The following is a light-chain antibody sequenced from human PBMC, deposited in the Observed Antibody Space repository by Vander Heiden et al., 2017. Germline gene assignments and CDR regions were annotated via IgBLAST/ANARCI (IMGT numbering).Light chain of an antibody. V-gene: IGLV1-40*01. CDR2: GNS. Sequence: VLTQPPSVAGAPGQGVTISCTGSSSNIGAGYDVHWYQQRPGTAPKLLIYGNSNRPSGVPDRFSGSKSGTSASLAITGLQAEDEADYYCQSYDSSLSGWVFGGGTKLTVL. CDR3: QSYDSSLSGWV. J-gene: IGLJ3*02. CDR1: SSNIGAGYD.